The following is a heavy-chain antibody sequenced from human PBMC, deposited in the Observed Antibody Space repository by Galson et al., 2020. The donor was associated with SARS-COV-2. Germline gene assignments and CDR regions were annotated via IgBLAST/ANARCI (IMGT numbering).Heavy chain of an antibody. CDR3: ARDQAVAGTGYGMDV. J-gene: IGHJ6*02. CDR1: GFTFSSYS. CDR2: ISSSSSYI. D-gene: IGHD6-19*01. Sequence: GESLKISCAASGFTFSSYSMNWVRQAPGKGLEWVSSISSSSSYIYYADSVKGRFTISRDNAKNSLYLQMNSLRAEDTAVYYCARDQAVAGTGYGMDVWGQGTTVTVSS. V-gene: IGHV3-21*01.